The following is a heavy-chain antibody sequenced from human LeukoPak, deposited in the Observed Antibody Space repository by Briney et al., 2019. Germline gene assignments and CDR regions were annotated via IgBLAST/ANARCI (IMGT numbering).Heavy chain of an antibody. CDR2: IYYSGST. D-gene: IGHD3-22*01. V-gene: IGHV4-59*08. CDR1: GGSISSYY. Sequence: PSETLSLTCTVSGGSISSYYWSWIRQPPGKGLEWIGYIYYSGSTNYNPSLKSRVTISVDTSKNQFSLKLSSVTAADTAVYYCARRPRALDYYESSGYYGAFDIWGQGTMVTVSS. J-gene: IGHJ3*02. CDR3: ARRPRALDYYESSGYYGAFDI.